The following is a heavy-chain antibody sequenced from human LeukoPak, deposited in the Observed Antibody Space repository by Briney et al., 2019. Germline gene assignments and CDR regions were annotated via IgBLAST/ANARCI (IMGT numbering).Heavy chain of an antibody. CDR1: GFIFTSYG. D-gene: IGHD2-8*01. J-gene: IGHJ4*02. CDR3: ARDCTNGVCKDY. Sequence: GGSLRLSCAASGFIFTSYGMHWVRQAPGKGLEWVAFIQFDGANKYYADSVKGRFTISRDNAKNSLYLQMNSLRAEDTAVYYCARDCTNGVCKDYWGQGTLVTVSS. V-gene: IGHV3-30*02. CDR2: IQFDGANK.